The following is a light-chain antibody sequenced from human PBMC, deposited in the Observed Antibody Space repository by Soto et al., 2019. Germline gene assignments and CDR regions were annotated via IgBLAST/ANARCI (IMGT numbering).Light chain of an antibody. V-gene: IGLV2-23*01. CDR2: EGN. CDR1: SSDVGSYNL. Sequence: QSALTQPASVSGSPGQSITISCTGTSSDVGSYNLVSWYQQHPGKAPKLMIYEGNQRPSGISNRFSGSKSGNTASLTISGLQAEDEADYYCCSYAGSPYVFGTGTKATVL. J-gene: IGLJ1*01. CDR3: CSYAGSPYV.